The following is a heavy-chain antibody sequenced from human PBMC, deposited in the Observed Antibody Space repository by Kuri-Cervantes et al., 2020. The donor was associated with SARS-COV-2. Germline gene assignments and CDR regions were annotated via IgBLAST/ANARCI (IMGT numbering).Heavy chain of an antibody. CDR3: AKDRDPMSSSRYYYYMDV. J-gene: IGHJ6*03. D-gene: IGHD6-6*01. Sequence: GGSLRLSCAASGFTFSSYAMSWVRQAPGKGLEWVSAISGSGGSTYYADSVKGRFTISRDNSKNTLYLQMNSLRAEDTAVYYCAKDRDPMSSSRYYYYMDVWGKGTTVTVSS. CDR1: GFTFSSYA. CDR2: ISGSGGST. V-gene: IGHV3-23*01.